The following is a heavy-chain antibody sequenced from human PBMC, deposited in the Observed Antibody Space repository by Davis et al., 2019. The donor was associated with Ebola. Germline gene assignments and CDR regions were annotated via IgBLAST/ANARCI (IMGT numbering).Heavy chain of an antibody. CDR1: GFTFSNYW. D-gene: IGHD1-14*01. CDR2: VNLDGSGT. CDR3: VRGLFSSSGRVDY. J-gene: IGHJ4*02. Sequence: GESLKISCAASGFTFSNYWMHWVRQTPGKGLVWVSRVNLDGSGTSYADSVRGRFTISRDNVENTVYLQMDSLRVEDTAVYYCVRGLFSSSGRVDYWGQGTLVTVSS. V-gene: IGHV3-74*01.